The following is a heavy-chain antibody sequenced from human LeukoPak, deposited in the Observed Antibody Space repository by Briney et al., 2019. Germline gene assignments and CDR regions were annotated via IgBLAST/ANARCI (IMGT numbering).Heavy chain of an antibody. J-gene: IGHJ4*02. Sequence: SETLSLTCTVSGGSISGYYWSWIRQPPGKGLECIGYIYYSGSTNYNPSLKSRVTISVDTSKNQFSLKLTSVTAADTAVYYCARRGYSSGFYYFDYWGQGTLVTVSS. CDR1: GGSISGYY. CDR3: ARRGYSSGFYYFDY. D-gene: IGHD6-19*01. V-gene: IGHV4-59*08. CDR2: IYYSGST.